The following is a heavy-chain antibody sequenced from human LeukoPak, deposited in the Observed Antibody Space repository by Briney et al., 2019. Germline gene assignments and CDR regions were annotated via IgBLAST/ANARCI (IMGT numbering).Heavy chain of an antibody. CDR1: GYTVSSNH. CDR3: ARGAPFLEWLLFYY. V-gene: IGHV3-53*01. D-gene: IGHD3-3*01. Sequence: PGGSLRLSCGASGYTVSSNHMSWVRQAPGKGLEWVSVIYSGGSTYYADPVKGRFTISRDNSKNTLYLQMNSLRAEDTAVYYCARGAPFLEWLLFYYWGQGTLVTVSS. CDR2: IYSGGST. J-gene: IGHJ4*02.